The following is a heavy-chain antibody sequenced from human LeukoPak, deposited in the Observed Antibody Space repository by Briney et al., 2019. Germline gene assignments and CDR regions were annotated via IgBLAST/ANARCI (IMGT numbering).Heavy chain of an antibody. Sequence: GGSLRLSCVGSGFTFSSYEMNWVRQAPGKGLDWVSYISSGSTTIYYADSAQGRFTISRDNAKNSLFLQMSSLSTDDTSVYYCARDGLGYNSGYGAFDIWGQGTVVTVSP. CDR2: ISSGSTTI. D-gene: IGHD5-18*01. CDR3: ARDGLGYNSGYGAFDI. CDR1: GFTFSSYE. J-gene: IGHJ3*02. V-gene: IGHV3-48*03.